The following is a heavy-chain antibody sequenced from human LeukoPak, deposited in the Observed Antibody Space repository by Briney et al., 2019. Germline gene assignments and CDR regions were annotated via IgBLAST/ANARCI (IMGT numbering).Heavy chain of an antibody. CDR1: GFTFSSYW. D-gene: IGHD1-1*01. Sequence: GGPLRLSCAASGFTFSSYWMHWVRQAPGKGLVWVSRINSDGSSTSYADSVKGRFTISRDNAKNTLYLQMNSLRAEDTAVYYCAHTVQLERPNWFDPWGQGTLVTVSS. V-gene: IGHV3-74*01. CDR3: AHTVQLERPNWFDP. CDR2: INSDGSST. J-gene: IGHJ5*02.